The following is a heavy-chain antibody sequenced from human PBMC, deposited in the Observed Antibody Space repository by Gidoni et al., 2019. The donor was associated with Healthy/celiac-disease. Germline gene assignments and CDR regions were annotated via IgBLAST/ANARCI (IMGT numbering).Heavy chain of an antibody. V-gene: IGHV2-5*02. Sequence: QITLKDSGPTLVNPTQTLTLTCTFSGFSLSPSVVGVGWIRQPPGKALEWLALIYWDDDKRYSPSLKRRLTITKDTSKNQVVLTMTNMDPVDTATYYCAHSGVVPAAIEMWSNWFDPWGQGTLVTVSS. CDR2: IYWDDDK. D-gene: IGHD2-2*01. CDR1: GFSLSPSVVG. CDR3: AHSGVVPAAIEMWSNWFDP. J-gene: IGHJ5*02.